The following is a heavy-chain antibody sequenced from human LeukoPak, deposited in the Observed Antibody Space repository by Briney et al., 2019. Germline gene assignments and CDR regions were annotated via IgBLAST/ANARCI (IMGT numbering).Heavy chain of an antibody. CDR3: ARGFYGSGSYYKSPFDC. CDR1: GGSISSYY. D-gene: IGHD3-10*01. Sequence: PSETLSLTCTVSGGSISSYYWSWIRQPPGKGLEWIGYIYYSGGTNYNASLKSRVSISVDTSKNQFSLRLSSVTAADTAVYYCARGFYGSGSYYKSPFDCWGQGTLVTVSS. V-gene: IGHV4-59*01. J-gene: IGHJ4*02. CDR2: IYYSGGT.